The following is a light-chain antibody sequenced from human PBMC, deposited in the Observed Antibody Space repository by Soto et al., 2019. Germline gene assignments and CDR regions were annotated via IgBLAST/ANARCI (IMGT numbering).Light chain of an antibody. CDR1: SSDVGGYNY. CDR3: SSYTSSSTRLYV. Sequence: QSGLTQPASVSGSPGQAITISCTGTSSDVGGYNYVSCYQQHPGKAPKLMIYEVSNRPSGVSNRFSGSKSGNTASLPSSGLQAEDEADYYCSSYTSSSTRLYVFGTGTKVTVL. V-gene: IGLV2-14*01. CDR2: EVS. J-gene: IGLJ1*01.